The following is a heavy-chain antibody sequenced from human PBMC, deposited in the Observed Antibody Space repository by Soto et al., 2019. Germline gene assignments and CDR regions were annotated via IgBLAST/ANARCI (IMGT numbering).Heavy chain of an antibody. CDR3: ARYDGSGW. J-gene: IGHJ4*02. CDR1: GFTFSSFA. D-gene: IGHD6-19*01. CDR2: ISGSGDNT. Sequence: EVQLLESGGGLVQPGGSLRLSCVASGFTFSSFAMTWVRQAPGKGLEWVSGISGSGDNTYYADSVKGRFTISRDNSKNTLYLEMNSLRAEATALYSCARYDGSGWWGQGTLVTVSS. V-gene: IGHV3-23*01.